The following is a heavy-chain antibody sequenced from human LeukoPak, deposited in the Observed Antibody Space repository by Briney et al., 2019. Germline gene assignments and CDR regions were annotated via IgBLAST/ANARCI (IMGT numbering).Heavy chain of an antibody. Sequence: SETLSLTCAVYGGSFSGYYWTWIRQAPGKGLEWIGEINPSGRISYNPSLKSRLTISVDASKNQSPLNLRSLTAADTAVYYCARGRQEVSMIVVVMTAVSYYLDVWGKGTTVTVS. J-gene: IGHJ6*03. D-gene: IGHD3-22*01. CDR3: ARGRQEVSMIVVVMTAVSYYLDV. V-gene: IGHV4-34*01. CDR1: GGSFSGYY. CDR2: INPSGRI.